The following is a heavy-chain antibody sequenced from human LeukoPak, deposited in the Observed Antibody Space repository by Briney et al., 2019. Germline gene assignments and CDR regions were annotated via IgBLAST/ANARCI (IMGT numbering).Heavy chain of an antibody. D-gene: IGHD2-15*01. Sequence: GGSLRLFCAASGFTFSSYSMNWVRQAPGKGLEWLSYISGSSSTIYYAESVKGRFTISRDNAKNSQYLQMNSLRAEDTAVYHCARESLGYCSGSTCYYFYMDFWGKGTTVTVSS. CDR2: ISGSSSTI. CDR3: ARESLGYCSGSTCYYFYMDF. V-gene: IGHV3-48*04. J-gene: IGHJ6*03. CDR1: GFTFSSYS.